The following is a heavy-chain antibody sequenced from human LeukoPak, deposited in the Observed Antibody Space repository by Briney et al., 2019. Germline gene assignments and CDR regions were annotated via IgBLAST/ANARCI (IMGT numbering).Heavy chain of an antibody. CDR1: GYTFSDYI. CDR2: ISPYNGNT. Sequence: ASVKVSCKASGYTFSDYIITWVRQAPGHGPESMGWISPYNGNTKYSQKLQGRVTMTTDTSTSTAYMELRSLTSDDTAVYSCAREVVGATNAFDIWGQGTMVTVSS. CDR3: AREVVGATNAFDI. D-gene: IGHD1-26*01. V-gene: IGHV1-18*01. J-gene: IGHJ3*02.